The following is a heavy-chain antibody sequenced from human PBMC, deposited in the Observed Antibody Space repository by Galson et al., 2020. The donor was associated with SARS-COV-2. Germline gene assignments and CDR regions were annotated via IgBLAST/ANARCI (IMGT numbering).Heavy chain of an antibody. D-gene: IGHD6-13*01. CDR2: IWYDGSNK. J-gene: IGHJ5*02. CDR3: ARVGTSSSWYAGWFDP. CDR1: GFTFSSYG. Sequence: TGGSLRLSCAASGFTFSSYGMHWVRQAPGKGLEWVAVIWYDGSNKYYADSVKGRFTISRDNSKNTLYLQMNSLRAEDTAVYYCARVGTSSSWYAGWFDPWGQGTLVTVSS. V-gene: IGHV3-33*01.